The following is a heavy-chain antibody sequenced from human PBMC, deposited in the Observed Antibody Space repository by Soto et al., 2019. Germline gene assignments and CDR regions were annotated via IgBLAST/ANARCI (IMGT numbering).Heavy chain of an antibody. Sequence: QVQLQESGPGLVKPSQTLSLTCTVSGGSISSGGYYWSWIRQHPGKGLEWIGYIYYSGSTYYNPSLKGRVTISVDTSKNQCPRKLSSVTAADTAVYYCARDGGPYRGWFDPWGQGTLVTVSS. D-gene: IGHD3-16*01. CDR2: IYYSGST. J-gene: IGHJ5*02. CDR3: ARDGGPYRGWFDP. V-gene: IGHV4-31*03. CDR1: GGSISSGGYY.